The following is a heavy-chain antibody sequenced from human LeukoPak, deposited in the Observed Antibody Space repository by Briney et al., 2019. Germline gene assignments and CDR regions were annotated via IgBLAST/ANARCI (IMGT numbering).Heavy chain of an antibody. Sequence: ASVKVSCKASGYTFTSYGISWVRQAPGQGLEWMGWISAYNGNTNYAQKLQGRVTMTTDTSTSTAYMELRSLRSDDTAVYYCARGSADYYDSSGLTNHYYYYMDVWGKGTTVTVSS. D-gene: IGHD3-22*01. CDR3: ARGSADYYDSSGLTNHYYYYMDV. CDR1: GYTFTSYG. CDR2: ISAYNGNT. J-gene: IGHJ6*03. V-gene: IGHV1-18*01.